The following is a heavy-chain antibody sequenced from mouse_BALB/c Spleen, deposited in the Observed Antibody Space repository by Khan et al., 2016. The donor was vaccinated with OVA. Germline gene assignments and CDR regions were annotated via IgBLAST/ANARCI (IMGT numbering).Heavy chain of an antibody. D-gene: IGHD1-1*01. V-gene: IGHV3-2*02. CDR1: GYSITSDYA. CDR3: ERDYGSSYAMDY. CDR2: ISYSGST. J-gene: IGHJ4*01. Sequence: VQLKQSGPGLVKPSQSLSLTCTVTGYSITSDYAWNWIRQFPGNKLEWMGYISYSGSTSYNPSLKSRISITRDTSKNQFFLQLNSVTTEDTATYYCERDYGSSYAMDYWGQGTSVTVSS.